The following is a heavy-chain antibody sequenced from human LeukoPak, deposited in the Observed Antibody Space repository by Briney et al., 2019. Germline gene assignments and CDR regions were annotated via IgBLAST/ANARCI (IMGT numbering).Heavy chain of an antibody. D-gene: IGHD3-22*01. Sequence: SVKVSCKASGATFSSYAISWVRQAPGQGLEWMGGIIPIFGTANYAQKFQGRVTITADESTSTAYMELSSLRSEDTAVYYCARVGYDSSGYYYYWGQGTLVTVSS. V-gene: IGHV1-69*01. J-gene: IGHJ4*02. CDR3: ARVGYDSSGYYYY. CDR2: IIPIFGTA. CDR1: GATFSSYA.